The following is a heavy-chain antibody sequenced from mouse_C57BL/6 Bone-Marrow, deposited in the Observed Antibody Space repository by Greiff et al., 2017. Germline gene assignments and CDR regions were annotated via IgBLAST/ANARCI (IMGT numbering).Heavy chain of an antibody. CDR1: GFTFSDYY. V-gene: IGHV5-12*01. CDR2: ISNGGGST. J-gene: IGHJ4*01. Sequence: EVKLMESGGGLVQPGGSLKLSCAASGFTFSDYYMYWVRQTPEKRLEWVAYISNGGGSTYYPDTVKGRFTISRDNAKNTLYLQVSRLKSEDTAMYYCARPIFYYAMDYWGQGTSVTVSS. CDR3: ARPIFYYAMDY.